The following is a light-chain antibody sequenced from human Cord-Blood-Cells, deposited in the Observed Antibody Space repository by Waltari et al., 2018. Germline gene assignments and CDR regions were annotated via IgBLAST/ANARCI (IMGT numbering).Light chain of an antibody. CDR1: SSDVGGYNY. CDR2: GVS. CDR3: SSYAGSNNYV. V-gene: IGLV2-8*01. Sequence: QSALTQPPSASGSPGQSVTISCTGTSSDVGGYNYVSWYQQHPGEAPKLMIYGVSKRPSGVPDRFSGSKAGNTASLTGSGLQAEDEADYYCSSYAGSNNYVFGTGTKVTVL. J-gene: IGLJ1*01.